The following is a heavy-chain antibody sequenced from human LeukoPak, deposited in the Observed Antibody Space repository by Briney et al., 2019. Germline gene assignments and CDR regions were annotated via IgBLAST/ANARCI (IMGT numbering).Heavy chain of an antibody. Sequence: LRPSRAPSGLTFSSSAMGWASQQSGNGLEWVGRIRSKANSYATAYAASVKGRFTISRDDSKNTAYLQMNSLKTEDTAVYYCQKMSAWGQGTLVTVSS. J-gene: IGHJ4*02. CDR2: IRSKANSYAT. CDR3: QKMSA. CDR1: GLTFSSSA. V-gene: IGHV3-73*01.